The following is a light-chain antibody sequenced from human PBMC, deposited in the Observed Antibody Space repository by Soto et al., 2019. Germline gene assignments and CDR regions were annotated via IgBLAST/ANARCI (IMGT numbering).Light chain of an antibody. CDR2: DVS. J-gene: IGLJ1*01. CDR3: SSYTSSSTYV. CDR1: GSDVGGYNY. V-gene: IGLV2-14*01. Sequence: QSVLTQPASVSGSPGQSITISCTGTGSDVGGYNYVSWYQQHPGKAPKLMIYDVSNRPSGVSSRFSGSKSGNTASLTISGLQAEDEADYYCSSYTSSSTYVFVTGTKVTVL.